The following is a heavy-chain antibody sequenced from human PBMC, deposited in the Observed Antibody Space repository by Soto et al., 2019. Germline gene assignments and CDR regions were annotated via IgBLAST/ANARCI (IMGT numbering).Heavy chain of an antibody. D-gene: IGHD2-2*02. CDR2: IKSKTDGGTT. V-gene: IGHV3-15*01. Sequence: PGGSLRLSCAASGFTFCNAWMSWVRQAPGKGLEWVGRIKSKTDGGTTDYAAPVKGRFTISRDDSKNTLYLQMNSLKTEDTAVYYCTTVKGADIVVVPAAILGGPYYYYYGMDVWGQGTTVTVSS. CDR3: TTVKGADIVVVPAAILGGPYYYYYGMDV. J-gene: IGHJ6*02. CDR1: GFTFCNAW.